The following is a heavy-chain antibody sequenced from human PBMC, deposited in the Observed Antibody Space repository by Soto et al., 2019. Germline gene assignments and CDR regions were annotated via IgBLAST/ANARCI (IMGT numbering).Heavy chain of an antibody. V-gene: IGHV3-72*01. CDR3: ARARWLQSHWPFDL. J-gene: IGHJ2*01. Sequence: EVQLVESGGGSVQPGGSLRLSCATSGFTFSDHCIDWVRQTPGKGLEWVGRTRNKANSYTTEYAASVKGRFTISRDDSKSSVYLQMDSLKTEDTAVYYCARARWLQSHWPFDLWGRSTLVTVSS. CDR2: TRNKANSYTT. D-gene: IGHD5-12*01. CDR1: GFTFSDHC.